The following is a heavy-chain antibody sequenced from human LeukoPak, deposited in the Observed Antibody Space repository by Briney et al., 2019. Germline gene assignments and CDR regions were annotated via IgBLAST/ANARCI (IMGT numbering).Heavy chain of an antibody. D-gene: IGHD4-17*01. CDR3: ATTVTTYYYYYYMDV. CDR2: INPNSGGT. V-gene: IGHV1-2*02. Sequence: ASVKVSCTASGYTFTAYYMHWVRQAPGQGLEWMGWINPNSGGTNYAQKFQGRVTMTRDTSISTAYMELSRLRSDDTAVYYCATTVTTYYYYYYMDVWGKGTTVTVYS. CDR1: GYTFTAYY. J-gene: IGHJ6*03.